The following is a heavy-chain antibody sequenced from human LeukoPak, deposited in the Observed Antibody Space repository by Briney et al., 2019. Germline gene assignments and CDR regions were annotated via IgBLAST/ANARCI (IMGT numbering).Heavy chain of an antibody. V-gene: IGHV3-7*01. CDR2: IKQDGSEK. CDR1: GFTFSTYG. CDR3: ARAGQEWFGELGFDQ. D-gene: IGHD3-10*01. Sequence: GGSLRLSCAASGFTFSTYGMSWVRQAPGKGLEWVANIKQDGSEKNYVESVKGQFTISRDNAKNSLYLQTNSLRAEDTAVYYCARAGQEWFGELGFDQWGQGTLVIVSS. J-gene: IGHJ4*02.